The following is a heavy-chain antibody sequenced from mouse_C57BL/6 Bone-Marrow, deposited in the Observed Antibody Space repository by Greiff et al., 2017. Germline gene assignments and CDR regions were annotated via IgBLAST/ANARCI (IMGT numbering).Heavy chain of an antibody. CDR2: INPYNGDT. CDR1: GYSFTGYF. V-gene: IGHV1-20*01. D-gene: IGHD1-1*01. Sequence: EVQLQQSGPELVKPGDSVKISCKASGYSFTGYFMNWVMQSHGKSLEWIGRINPYNGDTFYNQKFKGKATLTVDKSSSTAHMELRSLTSEDSAVYYCARDRPSGSSPYYFDYWGQGTTLTVSS. J-gene: IGHJ2*01. CDR3: ARDRPSGSSPYYFDY.